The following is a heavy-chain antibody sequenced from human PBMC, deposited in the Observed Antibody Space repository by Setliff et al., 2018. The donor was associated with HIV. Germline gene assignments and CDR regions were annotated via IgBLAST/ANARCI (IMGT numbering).Heavy chain of an antibody. Sequence: SETLSLTCTVSGGSISRFYWSWIRQPPGKGLEWIGHINYIGTTNYNPSLKSRVTISVDTSKYHFSLKLSSVTAADTAVYYCARFYDISGYYSNYHYYMDVWGKGTAVTVSS. CDR2: INYIGTT. J-gene: IGHJ6*03. D-gene: IGHD3-22*01. CDR1: GGSISRFY. CDR3: ARFYDISGYYSNYHYYMDV. V-gene: IGHV4-59*12.